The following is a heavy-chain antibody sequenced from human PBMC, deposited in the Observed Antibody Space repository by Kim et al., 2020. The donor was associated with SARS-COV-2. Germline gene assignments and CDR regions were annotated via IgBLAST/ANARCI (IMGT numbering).Heavy chain of an antibody. Sequence: GGSLRLSCAASGFTFSNAWMSWVRQAPGKGLEWVGRIKSKTDGGTTDYAAPVKGRFTISRDDSKNTLYLQMNSLKTEDTAVYYCTTDTGDYETNGMDVWGQGTTVTVSS. V-gene: IGHV3-15*01. CDR3: TTDTGDYETNGMDV. J-gene: IGHJ6*02. D-gene: IGHD4-17*01. CDR1: GFTFSNAW. CDR2: IKSKTDGGTT.